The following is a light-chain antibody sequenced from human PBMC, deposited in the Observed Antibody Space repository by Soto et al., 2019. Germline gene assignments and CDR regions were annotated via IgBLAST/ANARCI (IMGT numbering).Light chain of an antibody. CDR1: QSVSSY. CDR2: DAS. Sequence: IVLTQSPATLSLSPGERATLSCRASQSVSSYLAWYQQKPGQAPRLLIYDASNRATGIPARFSGSGSGTDFTLTISSLEPEDFAVYYCQQRSNWHPTFGQGTRLEIK. V-gene: IGKV3-11*01. CDR3: QQRSNWHPT. J-gene: IGKJ5*01.